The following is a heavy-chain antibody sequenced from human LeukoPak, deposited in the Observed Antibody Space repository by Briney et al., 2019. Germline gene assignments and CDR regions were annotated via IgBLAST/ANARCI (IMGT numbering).Heavy chain of an antibody. V-gene: IGHV3-23*01. Sequence: GGSLRLSCAASGFTFNSYAMSWVRQAPGKGLEWVSGISSSGGTTDYADSVKGRFTISRDNSKNTVYMQMNSLRAEDTAVYYCAHISSSWPDYWGQGTLVTVSS. J-gene: IGHJ4*02. CDR1: GFTFNSYA. D-gene: IGHD6-13*01. CDR3: AHISSSWPDY. CDR2: ISSSGGTT.